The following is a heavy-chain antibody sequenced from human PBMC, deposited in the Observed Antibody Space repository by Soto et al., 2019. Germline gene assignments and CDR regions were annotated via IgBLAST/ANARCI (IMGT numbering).Heavy chain of an antibody. D-gene: IGHD6-19*01. Sequence: SETLSLTCEVYGGSFSGYIWTWIRQTPGKGLQWIGQINHSGSANYNPSLKSRVTISVHTSNSQFSLELSSVTAADTAVYYCARGFKTGSKNRGGWYFLASRGKGTQVTVSS. CDR2: INHSGSA. CDR3: ARGFKTGSKNRGGWYFLAS. V-gene: IGHV4-34*01. J-gene: IGHJ4*02. CDR1: GGSFSGYI.